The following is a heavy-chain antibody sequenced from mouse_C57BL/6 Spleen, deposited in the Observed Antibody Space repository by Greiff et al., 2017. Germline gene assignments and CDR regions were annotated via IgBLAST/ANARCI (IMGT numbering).Heavy chain of an antibody. D-gene: IGHD1-1*01. V-gene: IGHV1-55*01. CDR3: ARAYYGSSDGFAY. Sequence: QVQLKQPGAELVKPGASVKMSCKASGYTFTSYWITWVKQRPGQGLEWIGDIYPGRGSTNYNEKFKSKAKLTVDTSSSTAYMQLSCLTSEDSAVYCCARAYYGSSDGFAYWGQGTLVTVSA. CDR2: IYPGRGST. J-gene: IGHJ3*01. CDR1: GYTFTSYW.